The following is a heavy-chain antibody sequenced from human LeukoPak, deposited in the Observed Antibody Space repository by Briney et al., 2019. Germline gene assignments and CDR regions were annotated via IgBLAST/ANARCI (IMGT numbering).Heavy chain of an antibody. Sequence: GGSLRLSCAASGFTFSSYEMNWVRQAPGKGLEWVSSISTSDGTTYYADSVKGRFTISRDNSKNTLYLQMSSLRAEDAAIYYCAKGRTGFSYGYGIDYWGQGTLVTVSS. V-gene: IGHV3-23*01. D-gene: IGHD5-18*01. CDR1: GFTFSSYE. J-gene: IGHJ4*02. CDR3: AKGRTGFSYGYGIDY. CDR2: ISTSDGTT.